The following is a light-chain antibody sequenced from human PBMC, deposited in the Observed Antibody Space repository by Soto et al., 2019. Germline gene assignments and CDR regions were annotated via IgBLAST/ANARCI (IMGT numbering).Light chain of an antibody. Sequence: EIVLTQSPGTLSLSPGEGATLSCRASQSVNSTYLAWYQQKPGQAPRLLIYGASGRATGIPDRFSGSGSGTDFTLTISRLEPEDFAVYYCQQYGSSPRTFGQGTKVEIK. CDR2: GAS. J-gene: IGKJ1*01. CDR3: QQYGSSPRT. V-gene: IGKV3-20*01. CDR1: QSVNSTY.